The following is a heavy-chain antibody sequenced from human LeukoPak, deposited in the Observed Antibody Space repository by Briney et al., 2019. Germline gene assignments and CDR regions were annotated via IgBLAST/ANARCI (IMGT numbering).Heavy chain of an antibody. J-gene: IGHJ3*02. CDR3: AKDLIVGATGDVFDI. D-gene: IGHD1-26*01. CDR2: ISSSGSYI. V-gene: IGHV3-21*01. Sequence: GGSLRLSCAVSGFTFSTYSMNWVRQAPGKGLEWVSSISSSGSYIYYADSVKGRFTISRDNARNSLYLQMNSLRAEDTAVYYCAKDLIVGATGDVFDIWGQGTMVTVSS. CDR1: GFTFSTYS.